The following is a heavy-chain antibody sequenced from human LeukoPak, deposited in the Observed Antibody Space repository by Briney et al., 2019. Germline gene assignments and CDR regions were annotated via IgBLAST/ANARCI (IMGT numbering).Heavy chain of an antibody. J-gene: IGHJ4*02. Sequence: GGSLTLSCAASGFTFSSYSMNWVRQAPGKGLEWVSYITSSSSTIHYRDSVKGRFTISRDNAKNSLYLQMNSLRDEDTAVYYCVRDPDALDYWGQGTLVTVSS. CDR2: ITSSSSTI. CDR1: GFTFSSYS. V-gene: IGHV3-48*02. CDR3: VRDPDALDY.